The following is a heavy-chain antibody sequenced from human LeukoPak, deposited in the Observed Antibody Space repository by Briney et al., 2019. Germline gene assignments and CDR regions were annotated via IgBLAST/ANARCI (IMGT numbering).Heavy chain of an antibody. V-gene: IGHV1-18*01. D-gene: IGHD3-9*01. Sequence: ASVKVSCKASGYTFTSYGISWVRQAPGQGLEWMGWISAYNGNTNYAQKLQGRVTMTTDTSTSTAYMELRSLRSDDTAVYYCARDAPNVPHYDILTGPEYFQHWGQGTLVTVSS. CDR3: ARDAPNVPHYDILTGPEYFQH. CDR2: ISAYNGNT. CDR1: GYTFTSYG. J-gene: IGHJ1*01.